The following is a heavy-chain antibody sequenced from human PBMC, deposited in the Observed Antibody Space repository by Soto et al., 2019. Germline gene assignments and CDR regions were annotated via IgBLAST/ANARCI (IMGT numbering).Heavy chain of an antibody. V-gene: IGHV3-23*01. J-gene: IGHJ1*01. CDR2: ISGSGGST. CDR3: AKGLTKITAQSFQH. D-gene: IGHD1-20*01. Sequence: PGGSLRLSCAASGFTFSSYAMSWVRQAPGKGLEWVSAISGSGGSTYYADSVKGRFTISRDNSKNTVYLQMNSLRAEDTAVYYCAKGLTKITAQSFQHWGQGTLVTVSS. CDR1: GFTFSSYA.